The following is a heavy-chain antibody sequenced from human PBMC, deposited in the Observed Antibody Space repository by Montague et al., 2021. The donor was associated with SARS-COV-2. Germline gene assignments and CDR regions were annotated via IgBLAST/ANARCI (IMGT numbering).Heavy chain of an antibody. V-gene: IGHV6-1*01. CDR1: GDSVSSNSAA. CDR2: TYYRSKWYN. CDR3: ARELRRIIMIVDIRGFDY. D-gene: IGHD3-22*01. Sequence: CAISGDSVSSNSAAWNWIRQSPSRGLEWLGRTYYRSKWYNDYAXXXKXXXTINPDTSKNQFSLQLNSVTAEDTAVYYCARELRRIIMIVDIRGFDYWGQGTLSPSPQ. J-gene: IGHJ4*02.